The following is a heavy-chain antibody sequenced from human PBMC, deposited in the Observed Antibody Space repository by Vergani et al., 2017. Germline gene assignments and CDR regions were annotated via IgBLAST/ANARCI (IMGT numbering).Heavy chain of an antibody. V-gene: IGHV4-59*01. CDR2: IYYSGST. Sequence: QVQLQESGPGLVKPSETLSLTCTVSGGSISSYYWSWIRQPPEKGLEWIGYIYYSGSTNYNPSLKSRVTISVDTSKNQFSLKLSSVTAADTAVYYCARADRSIYPGNFDYWGQGTLVTVSS. CDR1: GGSISSYY. J-gene: IGHJ4*02. CDR3: ARADRSIYPGNFDY. D-gene: IGHD6-13*01.